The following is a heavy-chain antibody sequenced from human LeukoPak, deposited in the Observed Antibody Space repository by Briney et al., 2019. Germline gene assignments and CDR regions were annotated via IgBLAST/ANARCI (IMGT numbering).Heavy chain of an antibody. CDR1: GGSFSGYY. CDR3: AREEATVTMIGY. J-gene: IGHJ4*02. Sequence: SETLSLTCAVYGGSFSGYYWSWIRQPPGKGLEWIGEINHSGSTNYNPSLKSRVTISVDTSKNQFSLKLSSVIAADTAVYYCAREEATVTMIGYWGQGTLVTVSS. CDR2: INHSGST. V-gene: IGHV4-34*01. D-gene: IGHD4-17*01.